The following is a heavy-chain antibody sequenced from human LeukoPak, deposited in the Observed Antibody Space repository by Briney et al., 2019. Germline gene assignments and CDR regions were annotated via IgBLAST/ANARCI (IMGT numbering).Heavy chain of an antibody. CDR3: ARGLGDIVVVPAAYYYYYYMDV. Sequence: ASVKVSCKASGYTFTGYYMHWVRQAPGQGLEWMGWINPNSGGTNYARKFQGRVTMTRNTSISTAYMELSSLRSEDTAVYYCARGLGDIVVVPAAYYYYYYMDVWGKGTTVTVSS. V-gene: IGHV1-2*02. D-gene: IGHD2-2*01. CDR2: INPNSGGT. CDR1: GYTFTGYY. J-gene: IGHJ6*03.